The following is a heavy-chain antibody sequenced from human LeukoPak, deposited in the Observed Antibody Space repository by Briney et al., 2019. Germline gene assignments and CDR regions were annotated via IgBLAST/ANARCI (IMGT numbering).Heavy chain of an antibody. CDR1: GGSISSSSYY. CDR2: IYYSGST. CDR3: ARHQGHGWAPNNWFDP. D-gene: IGHD6-19*01. Sequence: SETLSLTCTVSGGSISSSSYYWGWIRQPPGKGLEWIGSIYYSGSTYYNPSLKSRVTISVDTSKNQFSLKLSSVTAADTAVYYCARHQGHGWAPNNWFDPWGQGTLVTVSS. J-gene: IGHJ5*02. V-gene: IGHV4-39*01.